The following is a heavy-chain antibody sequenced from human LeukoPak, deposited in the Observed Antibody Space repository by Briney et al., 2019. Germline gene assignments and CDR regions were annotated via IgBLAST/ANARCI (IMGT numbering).Heavy chain of an antibody. Sequence: ASVEVSCKASGYTFTGYYIHWVRQAPGQGLEWMGWINPNSGDTTSAQRFQGRVTMTRDTSLNTAYMELSRLTSDDTAVYYCARVPGYSSDKRSLSWFDPWGQGSLVTVSS. CDR2: INPNSGDT. V-gene: IGHV1-2*02. J-gene: IGHJ5*02. CDR1: GYTFTGYY. D-gene: IGHD6-19*01. CDR3: ARVPGYSSDKRSLSWFDP.